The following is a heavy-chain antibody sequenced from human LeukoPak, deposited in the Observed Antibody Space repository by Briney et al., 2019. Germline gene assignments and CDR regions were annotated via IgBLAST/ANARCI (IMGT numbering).Heavy chain of an antibody. CDR3: ARKRITIFGVVINSYDAFDI. J-gene: IGHJ3*02. D-gene: IGHD3-3*01. Sequence: PSETLSLTCTVSGGSISSGGYYWSWIRQPPGKGLEWIGRIYTSGSTNYNPSLKSRVTISVDTSKNQFSLKLSSVTAADTAVYYCARKRITIFGVVINSYDAFDIWGQGTMVTVSS. CDR2: IYTSGST. V-gene: IGHV4-61*02. CDR1: GGSISSGGYY.